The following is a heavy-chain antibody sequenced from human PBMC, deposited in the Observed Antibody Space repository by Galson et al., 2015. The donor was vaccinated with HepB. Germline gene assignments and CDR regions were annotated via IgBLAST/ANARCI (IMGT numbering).Heavy chain of an antibody. Sequence: SLRLSCAASGLTFSTYAMSWVRQAPGKGLEWLSTISGSGGSIYYADSVKGRFAISSYNSKSTLYLQMNGLRAEDTAVYFCAKFFSGTYYLDAFDIWGHGTLVTVSS. V-gene: IGHV3-23*01. CDR2: ISGSGGSI. CDR1: GLTFSTYA. D-gene: IGHD1-26*01. CDR3: AKFFSGTYYLDAFDI. J-gene: IGHJ3*02.